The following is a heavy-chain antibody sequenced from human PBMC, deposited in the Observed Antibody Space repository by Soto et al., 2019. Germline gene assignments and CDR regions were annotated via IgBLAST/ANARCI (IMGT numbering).Heavy chain of an antibody. J-gene: IGHJ4*02. CDR3: ARDQQHIAAAGLFDY. Sequence: QVQLVQSGAEVKKPGASVKVSCKASGYTFTNYGISWVRQAPGQGLEWMGWISAYNGNRNYAQKLQGRATMTTDTSTSTAHMELRRLRSDDTAVYYCARDQQHIAAAGLFDYWGQGTLVTVSS. CDR2: ISAYNGNR. D-gene: IGHD6-13*01. V-gene: IGHV1-18*01. CDR1: GYTFTNYG.